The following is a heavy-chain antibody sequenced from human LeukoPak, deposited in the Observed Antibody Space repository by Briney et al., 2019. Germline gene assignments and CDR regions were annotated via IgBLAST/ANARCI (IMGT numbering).Heavy chain of an antibody. V-gene: IGHV1-69*06. Sequence: SVKVSCKASGGTFSSYAISWVRQAPGQGLEWMGGIIPIFGTANYAQKFQGRVTITADKSTSTAYMELSSLRHEDTAVYYCQRSGRHIVAVPAAKETLADSYYYRMDVWGKGPTVTVSS. J-gene: IGHJ6*04. CDR1: GGTFSSYA. CDR2: IIPIFGTA. CDR3: QRSGRHIVAVPAAKETLADSYYYRMDV. D-gene: IGHD2-2*01.